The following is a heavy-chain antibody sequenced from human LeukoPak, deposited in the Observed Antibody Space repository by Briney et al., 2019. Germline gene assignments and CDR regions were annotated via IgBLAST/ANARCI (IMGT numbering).Heavy chain of an antibody. J-gene: IGHJ5*02. D-gene: IGHD6-19*01. CDR1: GFTFSTYG. Sequence: GGSLRLSCAASGFTFSTYGMSWVRQAPDSVKGRLTISRDNSKNTLYLQMNSLRAEDTAVYYCAQGIAVAGRGISPWGQGTLVTVSS. V-gene: IGHV3-23*01. CDR3: AQGIAVAGRGISP.